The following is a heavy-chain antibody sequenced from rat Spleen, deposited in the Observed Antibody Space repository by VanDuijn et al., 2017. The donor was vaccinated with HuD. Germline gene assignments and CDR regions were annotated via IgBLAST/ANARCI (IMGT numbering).Heavy chain of an antibody. Sequence: EVQLVESGGGLVQPGRSLKFSCAASGFTFSNSGIHWVRQSPTKGLEWVASISPRGHTSYYRDSVKGRFTISRDNAKSTLYLQMDSLRSEDTATYYCASQQWEYWYFDFWGPGTMVTVSS. J-gene: IGHJ1*01. V-gene: IGHV5S23*01. CDR2: ISPRGHTS. CDR3: ASQQWEYWYFDF. D-gene: IGHD1-1*01. CDR1: GFTFSNSG.